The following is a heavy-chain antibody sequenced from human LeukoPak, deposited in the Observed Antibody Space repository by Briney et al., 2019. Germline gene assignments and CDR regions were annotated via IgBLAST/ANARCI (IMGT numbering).Heavy chain of an antibody. Sequence: SETLSLTCAVSGYSISSGYYWGWIRHPPRKGRGWIGSLYHSGNTYYTPSLTGRITISVDSSNNHFSLQLSCMPAAAATVYSCTSLLGRTPDYTDAWGKGTPLTASS. D-gene: IGHD2-2*01. J-gene: IGHJ6*03. CDR2: LYHSGNT. CDR1: GYSISSGYY. CDR3: TSLLGRTPDYTDA. V-gene: IGHV4-38-2*01.